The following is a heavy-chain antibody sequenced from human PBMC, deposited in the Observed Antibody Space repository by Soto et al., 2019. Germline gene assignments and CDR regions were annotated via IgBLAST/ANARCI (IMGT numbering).Heavy chain of an antibody. D-gene: IGHD3-3*01. Sequence: QVQLVESGGGVVQPGRSLRLSCAASGFTFSSYAMHWVRQAPGKGLEWVAVISYDGSNKYYADSVKGRFTISRDNSKNTLYLQMNSLRAEDTAVYYCARALRRSGYPPRYYFDYWGQGTLVTVSS. CDR1: GFTFSSYA. CDR2: ISYDGSNK. V-gene: IGHV3-30-3*01. J-gene: IGHJ4*02. CDR3: ARALRRSGYPPRYYFDY.